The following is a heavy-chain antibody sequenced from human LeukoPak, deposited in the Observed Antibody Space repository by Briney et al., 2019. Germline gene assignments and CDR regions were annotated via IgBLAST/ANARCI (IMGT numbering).Heavy chain of an antibody. D-gene: IGHD6-19*01. V-gene: IGHV1-46*01. CDR1: GYTFTGYY. CDR2: INPSGGST. J-gene: IGHJ5*02. Sequence: ASVKVSCKASGYTFTGYYMHWVRQAPGQGLEWMGIINPSGGSTSYAQKFQGRVTMTRDTSTSTVYMELSSLRSEDTAVYYCARDFTDSSGWYQWFDPWGQGTLVTVSS. CDR3: ARDFTDSSGWYQWFDP.